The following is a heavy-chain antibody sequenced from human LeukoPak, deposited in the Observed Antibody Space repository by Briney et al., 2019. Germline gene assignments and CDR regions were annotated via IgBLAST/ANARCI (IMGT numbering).Heavy chain of an antibody. CDR2: IKQDGSEK. J-gene: IGHJ3*02. CDR1: GFTFSSYW. CDR3: ARHAFDI. Sequence: GGSLRLSCAVSGFTFSSYWMSWVRQAPGKGLEWVANIKQDGSEKYYVDSVKGRFTISRDNAKNSLYLQMNSLRAEDTAVYYCARHAFDIWGQGTMVTVSS. V-gene: IGHV3-7*01.